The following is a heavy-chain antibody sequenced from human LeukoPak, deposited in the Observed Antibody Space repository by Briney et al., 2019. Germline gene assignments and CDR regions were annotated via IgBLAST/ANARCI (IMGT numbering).Heavy chain of an antibody. D-gene: IGHD3-10*01. J-gene: IGHJ5*02. CDR3: TRDGWFGALQYSQRNWFDP. V-gene: IGHV1-2*02. Sequence: ASVKVSCKASGYTFTGYYLHWVRQAPGLGLEWMGWIGPRNGDTSYAQKFQGRVTMTWDTSISPVYMELSGLTSDDTAVYYCTRDGWFGALQYSQRNWFDPWGQKTLLTVSS. CDR1: GYTFTGYY. CDR2: IGPRNGDT.